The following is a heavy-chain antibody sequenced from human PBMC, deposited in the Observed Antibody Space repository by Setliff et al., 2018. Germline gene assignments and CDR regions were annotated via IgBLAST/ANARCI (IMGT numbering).Heavy chain of an antibody. CDR2: ISAYNGNT. V-gene: IGHV1-18*01. CDR3: ARVRWITMIVSSMDAFDI. CDR1: GYTFTSSG. Sequence: ASVKVSCKASGYTFTSSGISWVRQAPGQGLEWMGWISAYNGNTNYAQKRQGRVTMTKDTSTSTAYMELRSLRSDDTAVYYCARVRWITMIVSSMDAFDIWGQGTMVTVSS. J-gene: IGHJ3*02. D-gene: IGHD3-22*01.